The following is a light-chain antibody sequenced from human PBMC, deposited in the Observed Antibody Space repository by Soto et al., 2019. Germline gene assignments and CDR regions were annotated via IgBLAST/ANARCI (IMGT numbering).Light chain of an antibody. CDR3: SSYTTSNTLEVV. CDR2: DVS. Sequence: QSALTQPASVSGSPGQSITISCTGTSSDVGGYNYVSWYQQHPGDAPKLMIYDVSNRPSGVSNRFSGSKSGNTASLTISGLQAEDEADYYCSSYTTSNTLEVVFGGGTKLTVL. J-gene: IGLJ2*01. CDR1: SSDVGGYNY. V-gene: IGLV2-14*01.